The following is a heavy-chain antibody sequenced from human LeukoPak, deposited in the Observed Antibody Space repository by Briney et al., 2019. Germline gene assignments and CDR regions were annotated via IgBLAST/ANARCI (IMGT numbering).Heavy chain of an antibody. Sequence: SETLSLTCTVSGGSISSYYWSWIRQPPGKGLEWIGYIYYSGSTNYNPSLKSRFTISVDTSKNQFSLKLSSVTAADTAVYYCASYDFWSGWFDYWGQGTMVTVSS. D-gene: IGHD3-3*01. CDR2: IYYSGST. J-gene: IGHJ4*02. CDR3: ASYDFWSGWFDY. CDR1: GGSISSYY. V-gene: IGHV4-59*01.